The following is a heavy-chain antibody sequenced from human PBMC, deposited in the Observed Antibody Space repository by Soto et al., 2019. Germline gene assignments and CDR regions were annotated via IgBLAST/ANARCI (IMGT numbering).Heavy chain of an antibody. J-gene: IGHJ1*01. D-gene: IGHD2-15*01. CDR1: GYTFISYG. CDR2: ISAYNGNT. V-gene: IGHV1-18*01. CDR3: ARVELSCSGGSCFPEGYFQH. Sequence: QVLLVQSGAEVKKPGASVKVSCQASGYTFISYGFSWVRQAPGQGLEWMGWISAYNGNTNYAQKLQVRVTMTTDTSTSTAYMELRSLRSDDTAVYYCARVELSCSGGSCFPEGYFQHWGQGTLVTVSS.